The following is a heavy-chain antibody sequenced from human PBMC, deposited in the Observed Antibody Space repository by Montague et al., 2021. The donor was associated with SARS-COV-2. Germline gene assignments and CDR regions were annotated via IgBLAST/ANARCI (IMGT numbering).Heavy chain of an antibody. V-gene: IGHV4-34*01. CDR2: IGHTGSF. CDR1: GGSLSGHS. CDR3: ARGGTERSTTFGVVFFPLLDS. D-gene: IGHD3-3*01. J-gene: IGHJ4*02. Sequence: LRLSCAVSGGSLSGHSWSWVRQAPEKGLEWIGDIGHTGSFKYNPSLKSRVTMSIDAAKNLFSLRMTSVTAADTSIYYCARGGTERSTTFGVVFFPLLDSWGQGTLVTVSS.